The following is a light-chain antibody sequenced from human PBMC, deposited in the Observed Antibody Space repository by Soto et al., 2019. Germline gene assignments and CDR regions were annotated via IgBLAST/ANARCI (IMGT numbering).Light chain of an antibody. CDR3: QHYYTYPWT. J-gene: IGKJ1*01. V-gene: IGKV1-5*03. CDR2: KAS. CDR1: QSISSW. Sequence: DIQMTQSPSTLSASVGDRVTITCRASQSISSWLAWYQQRPGKAPKLLIYKASNLESGVPSRFSGSGSGTELTLTISSLHPDDFATYYCQHYYTYPWTFGPGTKVEIK.